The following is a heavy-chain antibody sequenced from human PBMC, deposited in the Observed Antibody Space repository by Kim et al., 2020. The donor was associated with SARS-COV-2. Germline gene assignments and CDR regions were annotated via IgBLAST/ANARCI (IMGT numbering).Heavy chain of an antibody. D-gene: IGHD2-2*01. CDR1: GFTFSSFG. Sequence: GGSLRLSCAASGFTFSSFGMSWVRQAPGKGLEWVSAISNSADATNYADSVKGRFTISRDSSKNTLFLQMNSLRADDTAVYYCAKRIGTVVDAGQVNFDSWGQGALGNGSS. CDR2: ISNSADAT. J-gene: IGHJ4*02. V-gene: IGHV3-23*01. CDR3: AKRIGTVVDAGQVNFDS.